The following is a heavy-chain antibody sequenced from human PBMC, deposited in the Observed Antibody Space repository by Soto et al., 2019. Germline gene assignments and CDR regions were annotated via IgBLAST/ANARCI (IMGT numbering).Heavy chain of an antibody. CDR2: IWYDGSNK. CDR3: ARDDSGHFDY. CDR1: GFTFSSYG. Sequence: QVQLVESGGGVVQPGRSLRLSCAASGFTFSSYGMHWVRQAPGKGLEWVAVIWYDGSNKYYADSVKGRFTISRDNSKNTLYLQMNSLRAEHTAVYYCARDDSGHFDYWGQGTLVTVSS. D-gene: IGHD6-19*01. V-gene: IGHV3-33*01. J-gene: IGHJ4*02.